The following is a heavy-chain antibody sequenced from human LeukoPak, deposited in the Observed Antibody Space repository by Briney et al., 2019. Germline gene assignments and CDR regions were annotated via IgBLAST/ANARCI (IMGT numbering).Heavy chain of an antibody. V-gene: IGHV4-4*07. CDR3: AVGRPRNTTRLDDGYDF. CDR2: VSTSGRT. D-gene: IGHD1-1*01. J-gene: IGHJ3*01. Sequence: SETLSLTCTVSGGSITTYYWSWIRQPAGKGLEWIGRVSTSGRTNYNPSLKSRLTMSADTSKKQFSLILNSVTAADTAVYYCAVGRPRNTTRLDDGYDFWGQGTMVTVSS. CDR1: GGSITTYY.